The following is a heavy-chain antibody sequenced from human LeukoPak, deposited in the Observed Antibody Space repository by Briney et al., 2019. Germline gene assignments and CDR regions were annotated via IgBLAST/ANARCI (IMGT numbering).Heavy chain of an antibody. D-gene: IGHD6-19*01. V-gene: IGHV4-34*01. J-gene: IGHJ4*02. CDR2: INHSGAT. Sequence: SETLSLTCAVYGGSFSAYSCNWIRQPPGKGLEWIGEINHSGATNYNPSLKSRVTISVDTSKNQFSLRLTSVSAADTGVYYCATPTRGGIAVTGTFGHWGQGTQVTVSS. CDR1: GGSFSAYS. CDR3: ATPTRGGIAVTGTFGH.